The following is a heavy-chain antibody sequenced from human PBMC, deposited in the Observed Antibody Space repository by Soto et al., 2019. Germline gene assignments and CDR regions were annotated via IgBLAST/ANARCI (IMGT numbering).Heavy chain of an antibody. CDR2: ISATGGGT. Sequence: GCLRLSSAASGFKLSNYAMSWVRQAQGKGLEWVSLISATGGGTYYADSVKGRFTISRDNSHNTLYLQVHSLTAEDTAVYYCAKDRRAGGNSAFYFDFWGQGAQVTVSS. V-gene: IGHV3-23*01. J-gene: IGHJ4*02. CDR3: AKDRRAGGNSAFYFDF. CDR1: GFKLSNYA. D-gene: IGHD3-16*01.